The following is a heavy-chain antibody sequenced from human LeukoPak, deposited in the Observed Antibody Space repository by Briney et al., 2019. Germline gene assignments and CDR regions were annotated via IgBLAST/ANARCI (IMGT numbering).Heavy chain of an antibody. V-gene: IGHV4-4*07. CDR3: ARDQYYYDSSGYSFFDY. Sequence: PSETLSLTCTVSGGSISSYYWSWIRQPAGKGLEWIGRIYTSGSTNYNPSLKSRVTMSVDTSKNQFSLKLSSVTAADTAVYYCARDQYYYDSSGYSFFDYWGQGTLVTVSS. CDR1: GGSISSYY. D-gene: IGHD3-22*01. CDR2: IYTSGST. J-gene: IGHJ4*02.